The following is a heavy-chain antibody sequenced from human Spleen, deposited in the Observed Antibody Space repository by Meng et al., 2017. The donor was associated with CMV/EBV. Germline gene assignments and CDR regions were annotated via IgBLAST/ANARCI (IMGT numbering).Heavy chain of an antibody. J-gene: IGHJ4*02. Sequence: GESLKISCAASGFTFSDYYMTWMRQPPGKGLEWVSYISSSGSSIYYADSVKGRFTISRDNSKNTLYLQMNSLRAEDTAVYYCAKDEGATGLKDFDYWGQGTLVTVSS. CDR2: ISSSGSSI. V-gene: IGHV3-11*01. D-gene: IGHD1-26*01. CDR1: GFTFSDYY. CDR3: AKDEGATGLKDFDY.